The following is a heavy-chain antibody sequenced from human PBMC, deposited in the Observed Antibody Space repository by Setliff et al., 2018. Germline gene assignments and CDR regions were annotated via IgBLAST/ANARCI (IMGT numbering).Heavy chain of an antibody. Sequence: GSLRLSCAASAFSFSTYVMNWVRHTPGKGLEWISYISNSGNSIYYADSVKGRFTISRDNAKNSLYLQMNSLRVEDTSVYYCARGYYIPRGSHIVAYYYMDVWGKGTPVTVSS. J-gene: IGHJ6*03. CDR1: AFSFSTYV. CDR3: ARGYYIPRGSHIVAYYYMDV. CDR2: ISNSGNSI. D-gene: IGHD3-3*01. V-gene: IGHV3-48*03.